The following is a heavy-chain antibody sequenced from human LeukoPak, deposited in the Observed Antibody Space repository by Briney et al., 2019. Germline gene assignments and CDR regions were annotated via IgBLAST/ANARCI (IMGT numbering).Heavy chain of an antibody. CDR2: ISYDGSSK. J-gene: IGHJ1*01. CDR1: GLTFSSYA. CDR3: AKDLLYYGPGTYYNAAEYFQF. Sequence: ERSLRLSCAASGLTFSSYAMHWVRQAPGKGLEWVAVISYDGSSKDYADSVKGRFTIPRDNSRNTLSLQMNSLRPEDTAVYYCAKDLLYYGPGTYYNAAEYFQFWGQGTQVTVSS. V-gene: IGHV3-30*18. D-gene: IGHD3-10*01.